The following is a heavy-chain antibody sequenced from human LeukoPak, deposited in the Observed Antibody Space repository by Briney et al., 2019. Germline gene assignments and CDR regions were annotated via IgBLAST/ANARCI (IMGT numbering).Heavy chain of an antibody. J-gene: IGHJ4*02. D-gene: IGHD3-10*01. CDR1: GFTLSSNS. V-gene: IGHV3-23*01. CDR3: TKWSGFGDD. CDR2: ISGSGDST. Sequence: GGSQRLSCAASGFTLSSNSMTWVRQTPGKGLEWVSGISGSGDSTFYADSVKGRFTISRDNSRNTLYLQMSSLRPEDTAVYYCTKWSGFGDDWGQGTLVTVSS.